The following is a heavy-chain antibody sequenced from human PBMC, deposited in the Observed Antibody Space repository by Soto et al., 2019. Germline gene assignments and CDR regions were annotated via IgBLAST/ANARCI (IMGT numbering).Heavy chain of an antibody. CDR2: IKQDGSEK. D-gene: IGHD2-2*01. CDR3: ANNNLYCSSTNCFVFDY. V-gene: IGHV3-7*01. CDR1: GFIFSNYW. J-gene: IGHJ4*02. Sequence: EVQVVESGGGLVQPGGSLRLSCAASGFIFSNYWMSWVRQAPGKGLEWVANIKQDGSEKHYVDSVKGRFTISRDNADNSLYLQMNSLRAEDTAVYYCANNNLYCSSTNCFVFDYWGQGTLVTVSS.